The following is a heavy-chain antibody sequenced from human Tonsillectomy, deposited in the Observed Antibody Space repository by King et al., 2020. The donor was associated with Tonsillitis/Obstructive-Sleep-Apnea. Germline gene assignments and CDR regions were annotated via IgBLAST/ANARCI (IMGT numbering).Heavy chain of an antibody. Sequence: AQLVQSGAEVKKPGASVKVSCEASGYTFAGYYIHWVRQAPGQGLEWMGWINPNSGGTNYAQKFQGRVIMTRDTSISTAYMEVSRLRSDDTAMYYCARRLRQVQSLHCGLDVWGQGTTVTVSS. CDR2: INPNSGGT. V-gene: IGHV1-2*02. D-gene: IGHD2-21*02. CDR3: ARRLRQVQSLHCGLDV. CDR1: GYTFAGYY. J-gene: IGHJ6*02.